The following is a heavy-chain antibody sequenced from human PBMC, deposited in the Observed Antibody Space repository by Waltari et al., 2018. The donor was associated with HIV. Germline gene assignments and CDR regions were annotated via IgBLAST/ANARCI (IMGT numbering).Heavy chain of an antibody. CDR1: GFTFSSYW. D-gene: IGHD6-13*01. CDR2: INSDGSST. CDR3: ARNLEVAAAGGGVDY. V-gene: IGHV3-74*01. Sequence: EVQLVESGGGLVQPGWSLRLSCAASGFTFSSYWMHWVRQAPGKGLVWVSRINSDGSSTSYADSVKGRFTISRDNAKNTLYLQMNSLRAEDTTVYYCARNLEVAAAGGGVDYWGQGTLVTVSS. J-gene: IGHJ4*02.